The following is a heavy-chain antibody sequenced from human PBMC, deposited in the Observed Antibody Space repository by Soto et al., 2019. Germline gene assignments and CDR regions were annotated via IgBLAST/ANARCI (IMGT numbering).Heavy chain of an antibody. CDR3: ARDAVMYYYGSGRSMDV. D-gene: IGHD3-10*01. Sequence: SETLSLTCTVSGGSISSYYWSWIRQPPGKGLEWIGYIYYSGSTNYNPSLKSRVTISVDTSKNQFSLKLSSVTAADTAVYYCARDAVMYYYGSGRSMDVWGQGTTVTVSS. CDR2: IYYSGST. CDR1: GGSISSYY. J-gene: IGHJ6*02. V-gene: IGHV4-4*08.